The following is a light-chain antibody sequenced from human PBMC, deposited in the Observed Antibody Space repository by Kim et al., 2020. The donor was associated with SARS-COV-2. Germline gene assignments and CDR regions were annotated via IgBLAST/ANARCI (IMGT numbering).Light chain of an antibody. CDR2: AAS. CDR3: QQGYST. J-gene: IGKJ2*01. Sequence: DIQMTQSPFSLSASVGDRVTITCRASQSISTYLNWYQQKPGKAPKLLIYAASSLASGVPSRFSGSGSGTDFTLTISSLQPEDFATYYCQQGYSTFGQGTKLEI. CDR1: QSISTY. V-gene: IGKV1-39*01.